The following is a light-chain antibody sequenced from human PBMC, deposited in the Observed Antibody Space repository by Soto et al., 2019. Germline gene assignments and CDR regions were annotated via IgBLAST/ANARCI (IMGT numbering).Light chain of an antibody. CDR2: DAS. J-gene: IGKJ1*01. CDR1: QDISNY. Sequence: DIQMTQSPSSLSASVGDRVTITCQASQDISNYLNWYQQKPGKAPKFLIYDASNLETGVPSRFSGSGSGTDFTFTISSLQPEDIATYYCQQYDSLPRTFGPGTKVDVK. CDR3: QQYDSLPRT. V-gene: IGKV1-33*01.